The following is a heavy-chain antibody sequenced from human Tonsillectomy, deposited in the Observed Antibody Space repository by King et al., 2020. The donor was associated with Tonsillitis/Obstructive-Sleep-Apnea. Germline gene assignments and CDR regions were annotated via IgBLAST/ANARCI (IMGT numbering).Heavy chain of an antibody. J-gene: IGHJ3*01. V-gene: IGHV3-23*04. CDR2: ITGTSFTT. CDR1: GFTFSTYT. CDR3: AKGHCDDDGFDV. Sequence: VQLVESGGGLVQPGGSLRLSCAASGFTFSTYTMSWVRQAPGKGLEWVSSITGTSFTTYYANSVKGRFTISRDNSKNTLHLQMNSLRAEDTAVYHCAKGHCDDDGFDVWGQGSMVTVSS. D-gene: IGHD1-1*01.